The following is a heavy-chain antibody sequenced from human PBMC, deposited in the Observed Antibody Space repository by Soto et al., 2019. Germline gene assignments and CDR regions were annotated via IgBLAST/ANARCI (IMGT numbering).Heavy chain of an antibody. Sequence: GGSLRLSCAASGFTFSSYAMSWVRQAPGKGLEWVSAISGSGGSTYYADSVKGRFTISRDNSKNTLYLQMNSLRAEDTAVYYCAKDLLDRGYYDYVWGSYRIDYWGQGTLVTVSS. CDR3: AKDLLDRGYYDYVWGSYRIDY. D-gene: IGHD3-16*02. J-gene: IGHJ4*02. V-gene: IGHV3-23*01. CDR1: GFTFSSYA. CDR2: ISGSGGST.